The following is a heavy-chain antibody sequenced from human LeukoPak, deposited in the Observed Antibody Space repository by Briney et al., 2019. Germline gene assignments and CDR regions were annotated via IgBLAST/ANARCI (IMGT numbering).Heavy chain of an antibody. CDR2: ISYDGSYK. CDR1: GFTFSRYG. D-gene: IGHD5-24*01. CDR3: VRGDGFLYYFGY. V-gene: IGHV3-30*03. J-gene: IGHJ4*02. Sequence: PGGSLRLSCAASGFTFSRYGMHWVRQAPGRGLEWVALISYDGSYKSYADSVRGRFTISRDNSRNTLDLQMNSLRAEDTAIYYCVRGDGFLYYFGYWGQGTLVTVSS.